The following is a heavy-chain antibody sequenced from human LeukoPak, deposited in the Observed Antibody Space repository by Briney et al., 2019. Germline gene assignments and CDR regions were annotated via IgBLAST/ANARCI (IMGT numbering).Heavy chain of an antibody. CDR3: VRDGYTGSYYDY. Sequence: GGSLRLSCVASGFTFTEYWMSWVRQAPGKGLEWLANIKTDGSEKYYVDSVKGRFTISRDNAKTSLYLQMNSLRVEDTAVYYCVRDGYTGSYYDYWGQGTLVTVSP. V-gene: IGHV3-7*05. J-gene: IGHJ4*02. CDR1: GFTFTEYW. D-gene: IGHD1-26*01. CDR2: IKTDGSEK.